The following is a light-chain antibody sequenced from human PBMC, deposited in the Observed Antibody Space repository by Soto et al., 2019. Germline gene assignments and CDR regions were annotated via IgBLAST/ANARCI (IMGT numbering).Light chain of an antibody. CDR1: QSVSSSY. CDR3: QQYGSSPPTNT. J-gene: IGKJ2*01. Sequence: EIVLTQSPGTLSLSPGERATLSCRASQSVSSSYLAWYQQKPGQAPRLLIYGASSRATGIPDRFSGSGSGTDFTITISRLEPEDFAVYYCQQYGSSPPTNTFGQGTKLEIK. V-gene: IGKV3-20*01. CDR2: GAS.